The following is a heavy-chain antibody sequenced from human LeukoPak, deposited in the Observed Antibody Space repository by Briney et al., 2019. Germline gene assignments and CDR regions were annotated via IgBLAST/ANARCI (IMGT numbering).Heavy chain of an antibody. Sequence: PSETLSLTCTVSGGSISSSSYYWGWIRQPPGKGLEWIGSIYYSGSTYYNPSLKSRVTISVDKSKNQFSLKLSSVTAADTAVYYCASEQQGGQDYWGQGTLVTVSS. D-gene: IGHD6-13*01. J-gene: IGHJ4*02. CDR2: IYYSGST. CDR3: ASEQQGGQDY. CDR1: GGSISSSSYY. V-gene: IGHV4-39*07.